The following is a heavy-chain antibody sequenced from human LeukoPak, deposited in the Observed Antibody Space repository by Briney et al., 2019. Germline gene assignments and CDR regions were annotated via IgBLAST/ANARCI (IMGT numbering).Heavy chain of an antibody. CDR2: ISSSSTYM. J-gene: IGHJ5*02. CDR1: GFTFTNYN. V-gene: IGHV3-21*01. Sequence: PGGSLRLSCVASGFTFTNYNMNWVRQAPGKGLEWVSSISSSSTYMFYADSVEGRFTISRDDAKSSLYLQMNSLRAEDTAVYYCAPTGKGSGSYYWFDPWGQGTLVTVSS. D-gene: IGHD1-26*01. CDR3: APTGKGSGSYYWFDP.